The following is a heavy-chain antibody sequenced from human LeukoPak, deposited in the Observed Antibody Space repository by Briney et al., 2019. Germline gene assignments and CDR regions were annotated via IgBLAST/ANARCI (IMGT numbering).Heavy chain of an antibody. J-gene: IGHJ4*02. D-gene: IGHD5-18*01. CDR1: GYTFTGYY. CDR2: INPNSGGA. CDR3: ARLVDTAMARYYYYFDY. V-gene: IGHV1-2*02. Sequence: ASVKVSCKASGYTFTGYYIHWVRQAPGQGLEWVGWINPNSGGAKYAQKFQDRVTISADKSISTAYLQWSSLKASDTAMYYCARLVDTAMARYYYYFDYWGQGTLVTVSS.